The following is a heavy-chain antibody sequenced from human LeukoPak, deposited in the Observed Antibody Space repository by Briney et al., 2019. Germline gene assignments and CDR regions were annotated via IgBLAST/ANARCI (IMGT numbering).Heavy chain of an antibody. CDR2: IYYSGST. Sequence: SETLSLTCTVSGGSISSYYWSWIRQPPGKGVEWIGYIYYSGSTNYNPSLKTRVTISVDTSKNQFSLKLSSVTAADTAVYYCARHGGYSYGPFDYWGQGTLVTVSS. CDR1: GGSISSYY. D-gene: IGHD5-18*01. J-gene: IGHJ4*02. CDR3: ARHGGYSYGPFDY. V-gene: IGHV4-59*08.